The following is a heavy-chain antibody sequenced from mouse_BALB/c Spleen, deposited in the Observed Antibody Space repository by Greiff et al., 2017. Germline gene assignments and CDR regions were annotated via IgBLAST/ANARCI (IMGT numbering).Heavy chain of an antibody. CDR2: ISSGGSYT. CDR1: GFTFSSYT. Sequence: EVKLVESGGGLVKPGGSLKLSCAASGFTFSSYTMSWVRQTPEKRLEWVATISSGGSYTYYPDSVKGRFTISRDNAKNTLYLQMSSLKSEDTAMYYCTRDTTGYFDVWGAGTTVTVSS. V-gene: IGHV5-6-4*01. D-gene: IGHD1-1*01. J-gene: IGHJ1*01. CDR3: TRDTTGYFDV.